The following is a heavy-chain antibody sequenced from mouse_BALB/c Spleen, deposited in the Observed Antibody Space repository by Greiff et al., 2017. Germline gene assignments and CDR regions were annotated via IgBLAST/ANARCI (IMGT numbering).Heavy chain of an antibody. J-gene: IGHJ4*01. CDR1: GYAFTNYL. CDR2: INPGSGGT. Sequence: QVQLKESGAELVRPGTSVKVSCKASGYAFTNYLIEWVKQRPGQGLEWIGVINPGSGGTNYNEKFKGKATLTADKSSSTAYMQLSSLTSDDSAVYFCARRAGSSLYYYAMDYWGQGTSVTVSS. D-gene: IGHD1-1*01. CDR3: ARRAGSSLYYYAMDY. V-gene: IGHV1-54*01.